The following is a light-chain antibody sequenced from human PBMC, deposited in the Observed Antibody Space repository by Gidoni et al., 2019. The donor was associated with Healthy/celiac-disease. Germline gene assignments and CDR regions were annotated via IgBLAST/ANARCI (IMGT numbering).Light chain of an antibody. CDR2: AAS. CDR1: QSISSY. CDR3: QQGYSTLWT. V-gene: IGKV1-39*01. Sequence: DIQTTQSPSSLSASVGDRVTITCRASQSISSYLNWYQQKPGKAPKLLIYAASSLQSGVPSRFSGSGSGTDFTLTISSLQPEDFATYYCQQGYSTLWTFGQGTNVEIK. J-gene: IGKJ1*01.